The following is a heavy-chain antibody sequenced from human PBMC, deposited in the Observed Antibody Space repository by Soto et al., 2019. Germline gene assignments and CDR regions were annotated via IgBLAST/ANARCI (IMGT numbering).Heavy chain of an antibody. D-gene: IGHD6-13*01. J-gene: IGHJ5*02. CDR2: MNPSSANT. Sequence: ASVKVFFNASGYTFTNYDIIWVRQATGHGVVSTGWMNPSSANTGYAQKFKGRVSMIRDTSIYTAYMELSSLRSEDTAIYYCARMATAGTLNWFDPWGQGTLVNVSS. CDR1: GYTFTNYD. CDR3: ARMATAGTLNWFDP. V-gene: IGHV1-8*01.